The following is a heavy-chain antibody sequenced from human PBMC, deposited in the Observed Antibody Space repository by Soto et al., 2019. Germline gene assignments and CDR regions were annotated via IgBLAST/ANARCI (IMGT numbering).Heavy chain of an antibody. Sequence: PGGSLRLSCAASGFTSSNYAMTWVRRAPGKGLEWVSAISSGGTYTDYADSVKGRFTLSRDNSKNMVYLQMNSLRAEDTAVYHCAKESSGYNYGFYNYFDYWRQVTLVTVSS. CDR3: AKESSGYNYGFYNYFDY. CDR1: GFTSSNYA. D-gene: IGHD5-18*01. CDR2: ISSGGTYT. J-gene: IGHJ4*02. V-gene: IGHV3-23*01.